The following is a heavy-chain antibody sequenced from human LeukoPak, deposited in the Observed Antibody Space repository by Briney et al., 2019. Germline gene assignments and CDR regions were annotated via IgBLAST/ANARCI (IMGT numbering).Heavy chain of an antibody. CDR3: ARHPNSGRYVTPSIDY. Sequence: GESLKISCKGSGYSFTSYWIGWVRQMPGKCLEWMGIIYPGDSDTRYSPSFQGQVTISADKSISTAYLQWSSLKASDTAMYYCARHPNSGRYVTPSIDYWGQGTLVTVSS. D-gene: IGHD1-26*01. CDR2: IYPGDSDT. CDR1: GYSFTSYW. V-gene: IGHV5-51*01. J-gene: IGHJ4*02.